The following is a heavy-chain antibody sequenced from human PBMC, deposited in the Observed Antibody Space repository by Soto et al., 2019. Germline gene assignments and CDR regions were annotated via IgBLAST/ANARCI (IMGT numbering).Heavy chain of an antibody. D-gene: IGHD3-3*01. V-gene: IGHV4-38-2*02. CDR1: GYSISSGYY. J-gene: IGHJ3*02. CDR3: AREENDFWSSPAGDAFDI. Sequence: PSETLSLTCAVSGYSISSGYYWGWIRQPPGKGLELIGIIYHSGSTYYNPSLKSRVTISVDTSKNQFSLKLSTVTAADTAVYYCAREENDFWSSPAGDAFDIWGQGTMVTVSS. CDR2: IYHSGST.